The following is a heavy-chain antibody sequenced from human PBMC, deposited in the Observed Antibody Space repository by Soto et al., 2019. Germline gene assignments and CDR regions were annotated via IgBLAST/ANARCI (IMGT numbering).Heavy chain of an antibody. J-gene: IGHJ6*04. CDR2: ISYDGSNI. V-gene: IGHV3-30*18. Sequence: GGSLRLSCEASGFAFRSYAMHWVRQAPGKGLEWVGVISYDGSNIYYADSVKRRFTISRDNSKNTFYGQVNSLRRGDRAVYYCAKGILPPKMGPSARDVGGKGTTVTVSS. CDR3: AKGILPPKMGPSARDV. CDR1: GFAFRSYA. D-gene: IGHD1-26*01.